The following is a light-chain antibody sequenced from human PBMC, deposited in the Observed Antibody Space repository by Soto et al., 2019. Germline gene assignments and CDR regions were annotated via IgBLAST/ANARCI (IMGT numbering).Light chain of an antibody. CDR2: EVS. CDR3: SSYTSSSTLYVV. J-gene: IGLJ2*01. Sequence: QSALTQPASVSGSPGQSITISCTGTSSDVGGYNYVSWYQQHPDKVPKLMIYEVSNRPSGVSNRFSGSKSGNTASLTISGLQAEDEADYYCSSYTSSSTLYVVFGGGTKVTVL. CDR1: SSDVGGYNY. V-gene: IGLV2-14*01.